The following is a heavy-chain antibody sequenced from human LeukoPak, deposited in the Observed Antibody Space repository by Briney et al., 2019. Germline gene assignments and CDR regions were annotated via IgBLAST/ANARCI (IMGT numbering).Heavy chain of an antibody. CDR1: GGSISSGGYP. J-gene: IGHJ2*01. CDR2: IYHSGST. Sequence: SQTLSLTCAVSGGSISSGGYPWSWIRQPPGKGLEWIGYIYHSGSTYYNPSLKSRVTISVDRSKNQFSLKLSSVTAADTAVYYCARVGDGDYWYFDLWGRGTLVTVSS. D-gene: IGHD4-17*01. V-gene: IGHV4-30-2*01. CDR3: ARVGDGDYWYFDL.